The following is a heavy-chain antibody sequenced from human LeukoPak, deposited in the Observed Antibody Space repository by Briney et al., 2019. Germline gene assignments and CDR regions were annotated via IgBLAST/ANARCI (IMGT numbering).Heavy chain of an antibody. Sequence: SETLSLTCAVYGGSFSGYYWSWIRQPPGKGLEWIGEINHSGSTNYNPSLKSRVTISVDTSKNQFSLKLSSVTAADTAVYYCARAQNEYYDFWSGYPSYGMDVWGQGTTVTVSS. V-gene: IGHV4-34*01. CDR2: INHSGST. CDR1: GGSFSGYY. CDR3: ARAQNEYYDFWSGYPSYGMDV. D-gene: IGHD3-3*01. J-gene: IGHJ6*02.